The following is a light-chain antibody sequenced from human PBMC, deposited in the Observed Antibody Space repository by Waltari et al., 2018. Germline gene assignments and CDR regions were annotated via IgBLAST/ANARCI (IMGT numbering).Light chain of an antibody. CDR3: QYYDHLPECA. J-gene: IGKJ2*02. CDR1: HRIGNS. Sequence: DIQLTQSPASLSPSVGDRLTLTCQATHRIGNSLNWFHHKPGGPPKRRISDASNLEAGVASRCSGSRSATHYAISITSRLADDSGTYYCQYYDHLPECAFGQGTRLEIK. CDR2: DAS. V-gene: IGKV1-33*01.